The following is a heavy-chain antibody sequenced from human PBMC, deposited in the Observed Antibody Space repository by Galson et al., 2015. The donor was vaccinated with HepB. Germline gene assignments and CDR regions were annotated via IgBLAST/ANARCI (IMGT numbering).Heavy chain of an antibody. J-gene: IGHJ5*02. D-gene: IGHD2-15*01. Sequence: SVKVSCKASGYTFTSYYMHWVRQAPGQGLEWMGIINPSGGRTSYAQKFQGRVTMTRDTSTSTVYMELSSLRSEDTAVYSCASFCSGGSCYSADWFDPWGQGTLVTVSA. V-gene: IGHV1-46*01. CDR2: INPSGGRT. CDR3: ASFCSGGSCYSADWFDP. CDR1: GYTFTSYY.